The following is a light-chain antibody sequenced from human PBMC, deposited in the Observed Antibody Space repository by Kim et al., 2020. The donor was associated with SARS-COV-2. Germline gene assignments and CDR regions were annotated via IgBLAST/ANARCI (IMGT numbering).Light chain of an antibody. CDR3: QQYGSSPLT. J-gene: IGKJ4*01. V-gene: IGKV3-20*01. Sequence: APGDRAALACRASHSVSSSYLAWYQQKPGQAPRLLIYGASRRATGIPDRFSGSGSRTDFTLTISRLEPEDVAVYYCQQYGSSPLTFGGGTKVDIK. CDR2: GAS. CDR1: HSVSSSY.